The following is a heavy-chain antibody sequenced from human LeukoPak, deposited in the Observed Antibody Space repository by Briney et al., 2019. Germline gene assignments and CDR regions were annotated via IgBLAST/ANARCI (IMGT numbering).Heavy chain of an antibody. CDR2: INPNSGGT. V-gene: IGHV1-2*02. CDR1: GYTFTCYY. Sequence: GASVKVSCKASGYTFTCYYMHWVRQAPGQGLEWMGWINPNSGGTNYAQKFQGRVTMTRDTSISTAYMELSRLRSDDTAVYYCARFAAGSTYYDSSGYYSRAFDIWGQGTMVTVSS. J-gene: IGHJ3*02. D-gene: IGHD3-22*01. CDR3: ARFAAGSTYYDSSGYYSRAFDI.